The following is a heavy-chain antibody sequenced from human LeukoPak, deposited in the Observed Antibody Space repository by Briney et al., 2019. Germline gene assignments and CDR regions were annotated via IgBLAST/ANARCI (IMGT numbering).Heavy chain of an antibody. CDR1: GFTFSSHS. J-gene: IGHJ1*01. V-gene: IGHV3-48*01. Sequence: PGGSLRLSCAASGFTFSSHSMNWVRQAPGKGLEWVSFISDSGTTIYYADSVKGRFTISRDSSKNTLYLQMGSLRAEDMAVYYCARDPGSEWELPPEYFQHWGQGTLVTVSS. CDR2: ISDSGTTI. CDR3: ARDPGSEWELPPEYFQH. D-gene: IGHD1-26*01.